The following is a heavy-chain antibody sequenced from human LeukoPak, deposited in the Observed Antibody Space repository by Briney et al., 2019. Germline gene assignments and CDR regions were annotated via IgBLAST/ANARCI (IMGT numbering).Heavy chain of an antibody. CDR2: INHSGST. V-gene: IGHV4-34*01. D-gene: IGHD2-2*02. J-gene: IGHJ4*02. Sequence: SETLSLTCAVYGGSFSGYYWSWVRQPPGKGLEWIGEINHSGSTNYNPSLKSRVTISVDTSKNQFSLKLSSVTAADTAVYYCARGQGHCSSTSCYTVDYWGQGTLVTVSS. CDR3: ARGQGHCSSTSCYTVDY. CDR1: GGSFSGYY.